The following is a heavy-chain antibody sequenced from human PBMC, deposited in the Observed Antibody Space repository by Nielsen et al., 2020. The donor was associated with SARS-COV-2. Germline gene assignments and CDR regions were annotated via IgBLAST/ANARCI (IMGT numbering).Heavy chain of an antibody. CDR3: ARVLSLYYGMDV. J-gene: IGHJ6*04. CDR1: GFTFSSYG. Sequence: GESLKISCAASGFTFSSYGMHWVRQAPGKGLEWVAVIWYDGSNKYYADSVKGRFTISRDNSKNTLYLQMNSLRAEDTAVYYCARVLSLYYGMDVWGKGTTVTVSS. CDR2: IWYDGSNK. V-gene: IGHV3-33*01. D-gene: IGHD3-10*01.